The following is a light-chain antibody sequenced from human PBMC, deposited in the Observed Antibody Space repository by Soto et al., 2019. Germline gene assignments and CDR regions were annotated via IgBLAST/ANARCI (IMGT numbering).Light chain of an antibody. CDR2: EAS. V-gene: IGKV1-17*01. CDR3: LQYSTYPWT. J-gene: IGKJ1*01. CDR1: QDIRND. Sequence: DIQMTQSPSSLSASVGDRVTITCRASQDIRNDLDWFHQKPAKAPERLIYEASNLQSGVPSRFSGSGSGTEFTLTSSSLQAEDFATYFCLQYSTYPWTFGQGTKVEIK.